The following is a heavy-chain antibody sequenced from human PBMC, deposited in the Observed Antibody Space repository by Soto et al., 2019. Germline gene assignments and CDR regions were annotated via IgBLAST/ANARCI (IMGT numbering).Heavy chain of an antibody. J-gene: IGHJ2*01. Sequence: PGGSLRLSCAASGFTFSDYYMSWIRQAPGKGLEWVSYISSSGSTIYYADSVKGRFTISRDNAKNSLYLQMNSLRAEDTAVYYCARETGNYDYIWGSYPTGYFDLWGRGTLVTVSS. CDR3: ARETGNYDYIWGSYPTGYFDL. CDR2: ISSSGSTI. D-gene: IGHD3-16*01. CDR1: GFTFSDYY. V-gene: IGHV3-11*01.